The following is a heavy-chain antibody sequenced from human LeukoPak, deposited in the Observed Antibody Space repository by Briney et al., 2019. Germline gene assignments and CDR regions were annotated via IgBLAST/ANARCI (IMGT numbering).Heavy chain of an antibody. CDR2: MNTDVSST. D-gene: IGHD3-22*01. V-gene: IGHV3-74*01. Sequence: GGSLRLSCAGSGFTLSSYWTHWVRQAPGKGLVWVSRMNTDVSSTRYADFVKGRFTISRDNAKSTVYSQMNSLRADDTAVYYCARGTGNFYDSSGYYFLDSWGQGTLITVAS. CDR3: ARGTGNFYDSSGYYFLDS. J-gene: IGHJ5*01. CDR1: GFTLSSYW.